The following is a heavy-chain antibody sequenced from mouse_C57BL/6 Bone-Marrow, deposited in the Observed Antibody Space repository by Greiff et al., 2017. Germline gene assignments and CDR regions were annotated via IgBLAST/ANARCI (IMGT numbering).Heavy chain of an antibody. D-gene: IGHD1-1*01. CDR2: IDPSDSYT. CDR3: ARDYGSSYDWYFDV. V-gene: IGHV1-69*01. J-gene: IGHJ1*03. Sequence: QVQLQQPGAELVMPGASVKLSCKASGYTFTSYWMHWVKRRPGQGLEWIGEIDPSDSYTNYNQKFKGKSTLTVDKSSSTAYMQLSSLTSEDSAVYYCARDYGSSYDWYFDVWGTGTTVTVSS. CDR1: GYTFTSYW.